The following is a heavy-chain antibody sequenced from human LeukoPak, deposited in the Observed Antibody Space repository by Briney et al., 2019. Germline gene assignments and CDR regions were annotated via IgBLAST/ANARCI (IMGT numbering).Heavy chain of an antibody. CDR2: IYSGGST. D-gene: IGHD2-15*01. Sequence: GGSLRLSCAASGFTVSSNYMSWVRQAPGTGLEWVSVIYSGGSTYYADSVKGRFTISRDNSKNTLYLQMNSLRAEDTAVYYCPRQRSVCSGGSCSPFDIWGQGTMVPVSS. J-gene: IGHJ3*02. V-gene: IGHV3-66*04. CDR1: GFTVSSNY. CDR3: PRQRSVCSGGSCSPFDI.